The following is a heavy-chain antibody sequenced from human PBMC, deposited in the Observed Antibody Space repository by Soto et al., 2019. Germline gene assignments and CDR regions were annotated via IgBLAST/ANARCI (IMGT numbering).Heavy chain of an antibody. D-gene: IGHD3-10*01. V-gene: IGHV1-69*06. CDR1: GGTLSDHG. CDR2: TIPVFNTA. CDR3: ARGVYGSGNYYTGPSAFDI. J-gene: IGHJ3*02. Sequence: QVQLEQSGAEVKKPGSSVKISCKASGGTLSDHGVSWLRQAPGQGLEWVGGTIPVFNTAKYAPKFQGRVTIAADKSTNIADMEWGSLRSDDTAVYYCARGVYGSGNYYTGPSAFDIWGQGTLVIVSS.